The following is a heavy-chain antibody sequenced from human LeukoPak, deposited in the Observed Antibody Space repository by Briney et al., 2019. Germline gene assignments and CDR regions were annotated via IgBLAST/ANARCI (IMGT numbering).Heavy chain of an antibody. CDR1: GFTFSDYY. V-gene: IGHV3-11*05. CDR3: ARAGGGSASYFAY. D-gene: IGHD6-19*01. Sequence: GGSLRLSCATSGFTFSDYYMSWIRQAPGKGLEWVSYISSSSTYTKYADSVKGRFTIFRDNAKNSLFLQTNSLRAEDTAVYYCARAGGGSASYFAYWGQGALVTVSS. CDR2: ISSSSTYT. J-gene: IGHJ4*02.